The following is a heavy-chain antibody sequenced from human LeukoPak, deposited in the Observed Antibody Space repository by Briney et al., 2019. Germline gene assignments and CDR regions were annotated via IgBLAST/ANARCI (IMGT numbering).Heavy chain of an antibody. CDR2: INMNGST. CDR1: VEPFTGFY. J-gene: IGHJ1*01. CDR3: ARVAAEYFHH. Sequence: SQTLSLTCAVSVEPFTGFYWSCIRQPPGKGPEWIVEINMNGSTNSKPPFKSPGTISEDTSNNQFSLKLSSVTAADTAMYYCARVAAEYFHHWGQGTLVTVYS. V-gene: IGHV4-34*01.